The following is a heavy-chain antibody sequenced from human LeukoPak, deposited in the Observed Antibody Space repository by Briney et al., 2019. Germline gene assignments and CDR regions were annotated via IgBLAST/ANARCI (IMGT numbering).Heavy chain of an antibody. D-gene: IGHD6-19*01. J-gene: IGHJ4*02. CDR2: ISTAGDT. CDR1: GFTSSNYD. V-gene: IGHV3-13*04. CDR3: VRAPPATGWLVDH. Sequence: PGGSLRLSCASSGFTSSNYDMLWVRQAAGKGLEWVSAISTAGDTYYPGSEKGRFTISRDNAKNSLYLQMRGLRVDDTAVYYCVRAPPATGWLVDHWGQGTLVTVSS.